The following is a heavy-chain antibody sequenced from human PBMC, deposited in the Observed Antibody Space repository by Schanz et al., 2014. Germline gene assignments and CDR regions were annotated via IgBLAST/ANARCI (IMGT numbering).Heavy chain of an antibody. V-gene: IGHV3-23*04. CDR3: AKGRFGELSAFDI. J-gene: IGHJ3*02. Sequence: EVHLVESGGGLVQPGGSLRLSCAASGFTFSSYAMSWVRQAPGKGLEWVSAISGSGGSTYYADSVKGRFTISRDNSKNTLHLQMNSLRAEDTAVYYCAKGRFGELSAFDIWGQGTMVTVSS. CDR2: ISGSGGST. CDR1: GFTFSSYA. D-gene: IGHD3-10*01.